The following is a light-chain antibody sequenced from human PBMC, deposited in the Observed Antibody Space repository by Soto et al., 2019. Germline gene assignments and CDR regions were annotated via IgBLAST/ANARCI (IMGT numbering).Light chain of an antibody. CDR1: QNIFTS. CDR3: QQYNSHS. Sequence: DIQMTHSPSTLSASIGDTVTITCRASQNIFTSLAWYQHKTGKAPKLLMYDASILESGVPSRFSGSGSGTEFTLTISSLQSDDFATYYCQQYNSHSFGGGTKVDIK. V-gene: IGKV1-5*01. J-gene: IGKJ4*01. CDR2: DAS.